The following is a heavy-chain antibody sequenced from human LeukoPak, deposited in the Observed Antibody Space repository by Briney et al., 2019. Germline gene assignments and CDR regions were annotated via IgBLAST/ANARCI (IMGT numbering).Heavy chain of an antibody. CDR2: ISFDGSSK. J-gene: IGHJ3*02. CDR1: GFLFGAYA. Sequence: GGSLRLSCAASGFLFGAYAIHWVRQAPGKGLEWVAVISFDGSSKLYADSVKGRFTISRDNSKNTLSLQMDSLRREDTAVYYCAREDAFDIWGQGTMVTVSS. CDR3: AREDAFDI. V-gene: IGHV3-30*04.